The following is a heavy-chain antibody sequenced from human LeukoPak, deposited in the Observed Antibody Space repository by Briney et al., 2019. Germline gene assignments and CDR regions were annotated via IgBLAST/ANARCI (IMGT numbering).Heavy chain of an antibody. D-gene: IGHD2-2*01. CDR2: ISWNSGSI. Sequence: GGSLRLSCAASGFTFDDYAMHWVRQAPGKGLEWVSGISWNSGSIGYADSVKGRFTIPRDNAKNSLYLQMNSLRAEDTALYYCAKGPSLDCSSTSCYSYYYYYMDVWGKGTTVTVSS. J-gene: IGHJ6*03. V-gene: IGHV3-9*01. CDR1: GFTFDDYA. CDR3: AKGPSLDCSSTSCYSYYYYYMDV.